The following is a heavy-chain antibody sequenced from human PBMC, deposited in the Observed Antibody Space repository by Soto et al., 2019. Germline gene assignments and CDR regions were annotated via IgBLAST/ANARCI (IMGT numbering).Heavy chain of an antibody. Sequence: SVKVSCKASGGTFSSYANSWVRQAPGQGLEWMGGIIPIFGTANYAQKFQGRVTITADESTSTAYMELSSLRSEDTAVYYCARGMWRIAAAGRQEIPFGPWGQGTLVTVSS. CDR1: GGTFSSYA. J-gene: IGHJ5*02. V-gene: IGHV1-69*13. D-gene: IGHD6-13*01. CDR3: ARGMWRIAAAGRQEIPFGP. CDR2: IIPIFGTA.